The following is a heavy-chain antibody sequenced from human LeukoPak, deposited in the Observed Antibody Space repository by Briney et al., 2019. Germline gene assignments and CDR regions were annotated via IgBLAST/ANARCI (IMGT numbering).Heavy chain of an antibody. J-gene: IGHJ4*02. D-gene: IGHD2-2*01. CDR2: IYYSGST. V-gene: IGHV4-39*01. Sequence: SETLSLTCTVSGGSISSSSYYWGWIRQPPGKGLEWIGSIYYSGSTYYNPSLKSRVTISVDTSKNQFSLKLSSVTAADTAVYYCARRGGYCSSTSCYLFDYWGQGTLVTVSS. CDR1: GGSISSSSYY. CDR3: ARRGGYCSSTSCYLFDY.